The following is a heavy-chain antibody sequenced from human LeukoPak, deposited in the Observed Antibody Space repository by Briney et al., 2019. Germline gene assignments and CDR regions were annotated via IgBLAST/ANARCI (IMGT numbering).Heavy chain of an antibody. Sequence: GESLKISCKGSGYSFTSYWIGWVRQVPGKGLEWMGIIYPGDSDTRYSPSFEGQVTISADNSITTAYLQWSSLKASDTAIYYCAKSYDYWGQGTLVTVSS. CDR1: GYSFTSYW. V-gene: IGHV5-51*06. J-gene: IGHJ4*02. CDR3: AKSYDY. CDR2: IYPGDSDT.